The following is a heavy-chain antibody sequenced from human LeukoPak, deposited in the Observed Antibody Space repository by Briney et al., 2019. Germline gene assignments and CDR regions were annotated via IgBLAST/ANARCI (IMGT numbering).Heavy chain of an antibody. Sequence: QSGKSLRLSCAASGFTFNNYGMHWVRQAPGKGLEWVAVISYDGRNKHYPDSVKGRLTISRDISTDTLWLQMDSLRTEDTAVYYCAKGPLRGTAAAIDYWGQGTLVTVSS. CDR3: AKGPLRGTAAAIDY. CDR2: ISYDGRNK. CDR1: GFTFNNYG. J-gene: IGHJ4*02. D-gene: IGHD2-2*01. V-gene: IGHV3-30*18.